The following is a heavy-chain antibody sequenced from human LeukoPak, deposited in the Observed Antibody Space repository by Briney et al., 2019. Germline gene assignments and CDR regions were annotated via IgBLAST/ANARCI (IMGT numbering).Heavy chain of an antibody. Sequence: GGSRRLSCSASGFTFSRFAMTWVRQLPGRGLEWVSSISGNGHQTYYADSVKGRFSVSRDNSKNILYLQMDSLRADDSALYYCAKDANYYDSSGYLIPFDYWGQGTLVTVSS. CDR3: AKDANYYDSSGYLIPFDY. CDR1: GFTFSRFA. J-gene: IGHJ4*02. D-gene: IGHD3-22*01. CDR2: ISGNGHQT. V-gene: IGHV3-23*01.